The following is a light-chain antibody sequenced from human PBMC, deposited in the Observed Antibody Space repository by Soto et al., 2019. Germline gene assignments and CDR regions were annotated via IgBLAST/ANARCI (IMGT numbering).Light chain of an antibody. CDR3: CSYAGSHVL. J-gene: IGLJ2*01. CDR1: SSDVGGYNY. Sequence: QSALTQPRSVSGSPGQSVTISCTGTSSDVGGYNYVSWYQQHPGKAPKLMIYDVSQRPSGVPDRFSGSKSGNTASLTISGLRDEDEADYYCCSYAGSHVLFGGGTQLTVL. V-gene: IGLV2-11*01. CDR2: DVS.